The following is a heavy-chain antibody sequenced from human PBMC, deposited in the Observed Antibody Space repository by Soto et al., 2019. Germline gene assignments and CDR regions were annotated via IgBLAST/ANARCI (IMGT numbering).Heavy chain of an antibody. CDR3: ARAPIVVVPASIKYHFDY. CDR1: GGSISSGGYY. Sequence: SETLSLTCTVSGGSISSGGYYWRWIRQHPGKGLEWIGYIYYSGSTYYNPSLKSRVTISVDTSKNQLSLKLSSVTAADTAVYYCARAPIVVVPASIKYHFDYWGQGTPVSVSS. CDR2: IYYSGST. D-gene: IGHD2-2*01. J-gene: IGHJ4*02. V-gene: IGHV4-31*03.